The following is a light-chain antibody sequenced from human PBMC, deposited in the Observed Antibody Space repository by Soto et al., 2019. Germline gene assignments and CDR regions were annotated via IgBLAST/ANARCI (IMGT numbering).Light chain of an antibody. CDR3: QQLERYPST. V-gene: IGKV1-9*01. Sequence: IQLTQFPSPQSDSFCHRDTLTCRASQGINSFLAWYQQKPGKAPKLLIYAASTLQSGVPSRFSGSGSGTDFTLTISSLQPEDFATYYCQQLERYPSTFGGGTKVDIK. CDR1: QGINSF. CDR2: AAS. J-gene: IGKJ4*01.